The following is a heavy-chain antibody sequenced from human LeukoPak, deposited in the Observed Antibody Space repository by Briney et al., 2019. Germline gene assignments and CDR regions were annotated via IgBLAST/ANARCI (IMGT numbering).Heavy chain of an antibody. V-gene: IGHV3-48*03. D-gene: IGHD3-10*02. CDR3: AELGITMIGGV. CDR1: GITFSSYE. J-gene: IGHJ6*04. Sequence: GGSLRLSCAASGITFSSYEMNWVRQAPGKGLEWVSYISSSGSTIYYADSVKGRFTISRDNAKNSLYLQMNSLRAEDTAVYYCAELGITMIGGVWGKGTTVTISS. CDR2: ISSSGSTI.